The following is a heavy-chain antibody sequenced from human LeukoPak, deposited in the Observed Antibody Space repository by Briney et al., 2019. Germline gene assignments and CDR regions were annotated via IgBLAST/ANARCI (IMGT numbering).Heavy chain of an antibody. CDR2: IYSGGST. CDR3: VRDGVXXSFEY. CDR1: GFTVSSSF. J-gene: IGHJ4*02. D-gene: IGHD3-3*01. V-gene: IGHV3-53*01. Sequence: GGSLRLSCAASGFTVSSSFMSWVRQAPGKGLEWVSVIYSGGSTYYADSVKGRFTISRDNSKNTLYLQMNSLRADDTAVYYCVRDGVXXSFEYWGQXTLVXXSS.